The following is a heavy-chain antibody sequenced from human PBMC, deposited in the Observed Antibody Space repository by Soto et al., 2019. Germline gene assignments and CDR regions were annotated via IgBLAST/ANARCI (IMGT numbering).Heavy chain of an antibody. V-gene: IGHV4-59*01. CDR3: ARDRGDGYNFPGY. Sequence: QVQLQESGPGLVKPSETLSLTCTVSGGSINSYYWSWIRQPPGKGLEWIGYIYYSGSTNYNPSLKSRVTISVDTSKNQYSLKLSSVTAADTAVYYCARDRGDGYNFPGYWGQGTLVTVSS. CDR1: GGSINSYY. D-gene: IGHD5-12*01. CDR2: IYYSGST. J-gene: IGHJ4*02.